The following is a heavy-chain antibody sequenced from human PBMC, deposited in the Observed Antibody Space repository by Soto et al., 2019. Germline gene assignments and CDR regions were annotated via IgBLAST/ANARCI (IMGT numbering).Heavy chain of an antibody. Sequence: EVQLVESGGGLVKPGGSLTLSCGASGFAFRSYNMNWVRQAPGKGLEWVASISSGSRNIYYADSVKGRFTISRDNAKNSLYLQMDSLRAEDSAVYYCASTTVVAATFDFWGQGTLVTVSS. CDR3: ASTTVVAATFDF. V-gene: IGHV3-21*01. CDR1: GFAFRSYN. CDR2: ISSGSRNI. D-gene: IGHD2-15*01. J-gene: IGHJ4*02.